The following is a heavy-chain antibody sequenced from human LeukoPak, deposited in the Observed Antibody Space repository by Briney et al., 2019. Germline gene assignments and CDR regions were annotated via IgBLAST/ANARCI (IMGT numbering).Heavy chain of an antibody. Sequence: GESLKISCKGSGYSFTSHWIGWVRQMPGKGLEWMGIVNPDDSDTIYSPSFQGQATISADESITTAYLQWSSLKASDTAMYYCARQVVGAIGAFDIWGQGTVVTVSS. CDR1: GYSFTSHW. D-gene: IGHD1-26*01. V-gene: IGHV5-51*01. CDR3: ARQVVGAIGAFDI. J-gene: IGHJ3*02. CDR2: VNPDDSDT.